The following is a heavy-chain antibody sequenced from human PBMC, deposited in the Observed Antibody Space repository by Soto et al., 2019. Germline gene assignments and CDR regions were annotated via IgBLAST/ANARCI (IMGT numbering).Heavy chain of an antibody. CDR2: ISSYNGDT. V-gene: IGHV1-18*01. J-gene: IGHJ4*02. D-gene: IGHD3-22*01. CDR1: GYTFTRSG. Sequence: ASVKVSCKASGYTFTRSGISWVRHAPGQGPEWMGWISSYNGDTNDAQTFQGRVTMTTDTSTSTAYMELRSLRSEDTAVYYCARANSPYYYDSSGYYSKSDYWGPGTLVTVSS. CDR3: ARANSPYYYDSSGYYSKSDY.